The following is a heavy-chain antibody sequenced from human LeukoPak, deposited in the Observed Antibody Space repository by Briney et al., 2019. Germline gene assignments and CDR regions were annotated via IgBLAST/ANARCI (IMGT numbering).Heavy chain of an antibody. J-gene: IGHJ4*02. V-gene: IGHV1-2*02. CDR1: GYTFIGYY. Sequence: ASVKVSCKASGYTFIGYYMHWVRQAPGQGLEWMGWINPSSGGTNYAQKFQGRVTMTRVTSISTAYMELSRLISDDTAVYYCARDYDSSGYQPPDYWGQGTLVTVSS. CDR3: ARDYDSSGYQPPDY. D-gene: IGHD3-22*01. CDR2: INPSSGGT.